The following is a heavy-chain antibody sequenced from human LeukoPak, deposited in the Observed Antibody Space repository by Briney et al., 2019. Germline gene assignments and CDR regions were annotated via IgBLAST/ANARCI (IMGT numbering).Heavy chain of an antibody. CDR1: GFTFSSYA. Sequence: PGGSLRLSCAASGFTFSSYAMHWVRQAPGKGLEWVAVISYDGSNKYYADSVKGRFTISRDNSKNTLDLQMNSLRADDTAVYYCARGPPNSSGWYPTTWALRVFYFDYWGQGTLVTVSS. D-gene: IGHD6-19*01. CDR3: ARGPPNSSGWYPTTWALRVFYFDY. CDR2: ISYDGSNK. V-gene: IGHV3-30*14. J-gene: IGHJ4*02.